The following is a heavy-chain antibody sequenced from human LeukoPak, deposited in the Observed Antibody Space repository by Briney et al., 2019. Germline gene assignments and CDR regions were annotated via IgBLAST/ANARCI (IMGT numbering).Heavy chain of an antibody. CDR2: ISSSSSYI. CDR1: GFTFSSYS. Sequence: PGGSLRLSCAASGFTFSSYSMNWVRQAPGKGLEWVSSISSSSSYIYYAESVKGRFTISRDNAKNSLYLQMNSLRAEDTAVYYCARDLTGSYLANYWGQGTLVTVSS. CDR3: ARDLTGSYLANY. J-gene: IGHJ4*02. V-gene: IGHV3-21*01. D-gene: IGHD1-26*01.